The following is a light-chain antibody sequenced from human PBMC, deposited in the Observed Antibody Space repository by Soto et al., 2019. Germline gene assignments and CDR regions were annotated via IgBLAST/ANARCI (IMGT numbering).Light chain of an antibody. CDR1: SSDVGDYEH. CDR3: SLYTSSSTWV. Sequence: QSALTQPPSVSGSPGQSVTISCTVTSSDVGDYEHVSWYQQAPGTAPKLIIFDVINRPSGVPDRFSGSKSGNTPSLTIFGLQAEDEADYYCSLYTSSSTWVFVGGTKLTVL. V-gene: IGLV2-18*01. J-gene: IGLJ3*02. CDR2: DVI.